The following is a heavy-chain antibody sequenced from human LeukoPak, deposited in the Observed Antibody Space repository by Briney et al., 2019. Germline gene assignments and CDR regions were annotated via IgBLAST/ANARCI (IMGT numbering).Heavy chain of an antibody. CDR1: GGSFSGYY. J-gene: IGHJ4*02. CDR3: ARSGYCSGTSCYRFDRRDY. V-gene: IGHV4-34*01. CDR2: INHSGST. D-gene: IGHD2-2*01. Sequence: SETLSLTCAVYGGSFSGYYWSWIRQPPGKGLEWIGEINHSGSTNYNPSLKSRVTISVDTSKNQFSLKPSSVTAADTAVYYCARSGYCSGTSCYRFDRRDYWGQGTLVTVSS.